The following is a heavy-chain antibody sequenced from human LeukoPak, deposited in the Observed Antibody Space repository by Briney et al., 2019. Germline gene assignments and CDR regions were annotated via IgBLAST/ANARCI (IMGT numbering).Heavy chain of an antibody. CDR3: ARVWGSIDY. CDR2: MNPKSGNT. J-gene: IGHJ4*02. Sequence: ASVRVSCKASGYTFTSYDINWVRQATGQGLEWMGWMNPKSGNTGSAQRFQGRVTLTRDTSISTAYMELSSLRSEDTAVYYCARVWGSIDYWGQGTLVTVSS. CDR1: GYTFTSYD. V-gene: IGHV1-8*01. D-gene: IGHD7-27*01.